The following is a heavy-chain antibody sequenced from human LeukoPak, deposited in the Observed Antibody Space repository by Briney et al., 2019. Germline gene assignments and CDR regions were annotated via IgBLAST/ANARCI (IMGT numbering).Heavy chain of an antibody. CDR1: GYTFTSYD. CDR2: MNPNSGNT. D-gene: IGHD6-13*01. V-gene: IGHV1-8*01. CDR3: ARGRRHKAAAYYFDY. Sequence: ASVKVSCTASGYTFTSYDINWVRQATGQGLEWMGWMNPNSGNTGYAQKFQGRVTMTRNTSISTAYMELSSLRSEDTAVYYCARGRRHKAAAYYFDYWGQGTLVTVPS. J-gene: IGHJ4*02.